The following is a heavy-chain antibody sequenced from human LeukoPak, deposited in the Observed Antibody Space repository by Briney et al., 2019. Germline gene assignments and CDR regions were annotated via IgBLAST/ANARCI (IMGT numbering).Heavy chain of an antibody. J-gene: IGHJ5*02. D-gene: IGHD4-17*01. V-gene: IGHV3-23*01. CDR3: TKDPNGDYIGAFDP. CDR1: GFSFSSFA. CDR2: ITGGHYAT. Sequence: GGSLRLSCAASGFSFSSFAMTWVRQAPGKGLEWVSSITGGHYATYNTDSVKGQFTISRDNAKNTLYLQMNSRRADDTAIYYCTKDPNGDYIGAFDPWGQGTLVTVSS.